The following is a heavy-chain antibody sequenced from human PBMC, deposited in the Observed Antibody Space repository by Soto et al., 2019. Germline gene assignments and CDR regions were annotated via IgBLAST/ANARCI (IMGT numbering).Heavy chain of an antibody. J-gene: IGHJ4*02. CDR3: ARDLTKSPHHVDY. D-gene: IGHD4-17*01. CDR1: GFTFSSYG. Sequence: QVQLVESGGGVVQPGRSLRLSCAASGFTFSSYGMHWVRQAPGKGLEWVAVIWYDGSNKYYADSVKGRFTISRDNSKNKLYLQMNSLRAEDTDVYYCARDLTKSPHHVDYWGQGTLVTVSS. CDR2: IWYDGSNK. V-gene: IGHV3-33*01.